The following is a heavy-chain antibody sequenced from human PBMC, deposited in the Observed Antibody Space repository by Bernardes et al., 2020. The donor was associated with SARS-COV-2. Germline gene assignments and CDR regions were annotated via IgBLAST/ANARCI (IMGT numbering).Heavy chain of an antibody. CDR1: GASVISGRYF. V-gene: IGHV4-61*02. D-gene: IGHD3-22*01. CDR3: ARVDYLETSGAFDL. Sequence: SETLSLTCTVSGASVISGRYFWTWVRQSAAKGLEWIGRVFTSGGTNYNPALKSRVSMSIDTSREQFTLNLTSVTAADTAVYFCARVDYLETSGAFDLWGQGILVTVSS. J-gene: IGHJ4*02. CDR2: VFTSGGT.